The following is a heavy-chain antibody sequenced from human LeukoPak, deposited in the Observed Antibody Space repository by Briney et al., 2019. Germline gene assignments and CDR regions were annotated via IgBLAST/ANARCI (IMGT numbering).Heavy chain of an antibody. V-gene: IGHV4-59*01. CDR3: ARVVGRYCSSTSCYIDY. J-gene: IGHJ4*02. D-gene: IGHD2-2*02. CDR2: IYGSGST. Sequence: PSETLSLTCIVSGGSISTYYWSWIRQPPGKGLEWIGYIYGSGSTNYNPSLKSRVTISEDTSKRQFSLKLRSVTAADTAVYYCARVVGRYCSSTSCYIDYWGQGTLVTVSS. CDR1: GGSISTYY.